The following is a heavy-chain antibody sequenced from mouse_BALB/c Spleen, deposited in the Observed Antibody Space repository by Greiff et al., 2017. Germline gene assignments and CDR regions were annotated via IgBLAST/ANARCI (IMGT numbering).Heavy chain of an antibody. CDR2: ISSGGSYT. Sequence: DVKLVESGGGLVKPGGSLKLSCAASGFTFSSYTMSWVRQTPEKRLEWVATISSGGSYTYYPDSVKGRFTISRDNAKNTLYLQMSSLKSEDTAMYYFTRGSRLYGNYWYFDVWGAGTTVTVSS. J-gene: IGHJ1*01. D-gene: IGHD2-1*01. CDR3: TRGSRLYGNYWYFDV. V-gene: IGHV5-6-4*01. CDR1: GFTFSSYT.